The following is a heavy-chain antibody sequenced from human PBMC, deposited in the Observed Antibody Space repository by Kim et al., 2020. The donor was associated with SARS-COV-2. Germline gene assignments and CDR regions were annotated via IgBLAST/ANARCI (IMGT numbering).Heavy chain of an antibody. J-gene: IGHJ6*02. CDR3: AMTVVAADYYYYGMDV. CDR1: GGSFSGYY. V-gene: IGHV4-34*01. Sequence: SETLSLTCAVYGGSFSGYYWSWIRQPPGKGLEWIGEINHSGSTNYNPSLKSRVTISVDTSKNQFSLKLSSVTAADTAVYYCAMTVVAADYYYYGMDVWGQGTTVTVSS. D-gene: IGHD2-15*01. CDR2: INHSGST.